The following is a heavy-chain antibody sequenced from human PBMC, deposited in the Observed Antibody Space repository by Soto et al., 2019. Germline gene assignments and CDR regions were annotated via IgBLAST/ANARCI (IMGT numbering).Heavy chain of an antibody. Sequence: ASVKVSCKASGYTFTSYAMHWVRQAPGQRLEWKGWINAGNGNTKYSQKFQGRVTITRDTSASTAYMELSSLRSEDTAVYYCARGYSYGSAYSYYGMDVWGQGTTVTVSS. CDR1: GYTFTSYA. D-gene: IGHD5-18*01. CDR3: ARGYSYGSAYSYYGMDV. V-gene: IGHV1-3*01. CDR2: INAGNGNT. J-gene: IGHJ6*02.